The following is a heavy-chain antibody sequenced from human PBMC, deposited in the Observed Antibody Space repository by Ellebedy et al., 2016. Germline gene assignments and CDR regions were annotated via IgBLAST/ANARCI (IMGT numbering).Heavy chain of an antibody. D-gene: IGHD7-27*01. V-gene: IGHV3-74*01. Sequence: GESLKISXVASGFTFSRYWMHWARQARGKGLEWMSRINNEGSDIVYADSVKGRFTVSRDNAKNTLYLQMNSLRVEDTAVYYCIRGNGGPDYWGPGTLVTVSS. CDR2: INNEGSDI. CDR1: GFTFSRYW. CDR3: IRGNGGPDY. J-gene: IGHJ4*01.